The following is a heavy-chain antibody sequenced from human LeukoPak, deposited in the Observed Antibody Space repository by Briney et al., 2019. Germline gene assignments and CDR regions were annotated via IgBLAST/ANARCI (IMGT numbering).Heavy chain of an antibody. CDR1: GYTFTGYY. CDR3: ARDYVGVGYCSSTSCYAFVFWFDP. V-gene: IGHV1-2*02. J-gene: IGHJ5*02. Sequence: ASVKVSCKASGYTFTGYYMHWVRQAPGQGLEWMGWINPNSGGTNYAQKFQGRVTMTRDTSISTAYMELSRLRSDDTAVYYCARDYVGVGYCSSTSCYAFVFWFDPWGQETLVTVSS. CDR2: INPNSGGT. D-gene: IGHD2-2*03.